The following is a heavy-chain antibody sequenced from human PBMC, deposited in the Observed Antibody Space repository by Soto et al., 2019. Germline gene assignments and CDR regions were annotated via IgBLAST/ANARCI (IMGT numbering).Heavy chain of an antibody. CDR3: AKGQHDYGDYGPGGY. CDR1: GFTFSSYA. J-gene: IGHJ4*02. Sequence: GGSLRLSCAASGFTFSSYAMSWVRQAPGKGLEWVSAISGSGGSTYYADSVKGRFTISRDNSKNTLYLQMNSLRAEDTAVYYCAKGQHDYGDYGPGGYWGQGTLVTVSS. V-gene: IGHV3-23*01. D-gene: IGHD4-17*01. CDR2: ISGSGGST.